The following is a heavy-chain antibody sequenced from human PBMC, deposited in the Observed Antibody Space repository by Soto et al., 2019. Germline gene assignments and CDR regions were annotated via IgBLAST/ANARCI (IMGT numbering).Heavy chain of an antibody. CDR2: ISGSGGST. CDR1: GFTFSSYA. J-gene: IGHJ3*02. CDR3: RATRPVLDAFDI. D-gene: IGHD1-1*01. Sequence: EVQLLESGGGLVQPGGSLRLSCAASGFTFSSYAMSWVRQAPGKGLEWVSAISGSGGSTYYADSVKGRFTISRDNSKNTRYLQMNSLRAEDTAVYYCRATRPVLDAFDIWGQGTMVTVSS. V-gene: IGHV3-23*01.